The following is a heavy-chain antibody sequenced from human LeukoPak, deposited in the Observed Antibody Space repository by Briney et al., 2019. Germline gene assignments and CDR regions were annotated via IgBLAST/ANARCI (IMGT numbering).Heavy chain of an antibody. V-gene: IGHV3-53*01. CDR2: IYSGGST. CDR3: ARVSKSHRIQLWSWYSSSWFDY. J-gene: IGHJ4*02. CDR1: GFTVSSNY. Sequence: GGSLRLSCAASGFTVSSNYMSWVRQAPGKGLEWVSVIYSGGSTYYADSVKGRFTISRDNSKNTLYLQMNSLRAEDTAVYYCARVSKSHRIQLWSWYSSSWFDYWGQGTLVTVSS. D-gene: IGHD6-13*01.